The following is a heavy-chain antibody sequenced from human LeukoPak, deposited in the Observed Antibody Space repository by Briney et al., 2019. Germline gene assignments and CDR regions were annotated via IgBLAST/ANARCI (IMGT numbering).Heavy chain of an antibody. Sequence: SETLSLTCAVYGGSFSGYYWTWIRQPPGKGLEWIGEINHSGSTYYNPSLKSRVTISVDTSKNQFSLKLSSVTAADTAVYYCARGRCGYSGYTIDYWGQGTLVTVSS. CDR1: GGSFSGYY. V-gene: IGHV4-34*01. CDR3: ARGRCGYSGYTIDY. CDR2: INHSGST. D-gene: IGHD5-12*01. J-gene: IGHJ4*02.